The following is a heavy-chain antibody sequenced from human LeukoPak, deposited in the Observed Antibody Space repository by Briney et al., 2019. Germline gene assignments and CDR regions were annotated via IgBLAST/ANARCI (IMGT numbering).Heavy chain of an antibody. CDR1: GFTVSSNY. D-gene: IGHD6-19*01. CDR3: ARGGTPGYSSGRIDY. J-gene: IGHJ4*02. V-gene: IGHV3-53*04. Sequence: PGGSLRLSCVASGFTVSSNYMSWVRQAPGKGLEWVSVIYSAGNTYYADSVKGRFTISRHNSENTPYLHMNSLRVEDTAVYFCARGGTPGYSSGRIDYWGQGTLVTVSS. CDR2: IYSAGNT.